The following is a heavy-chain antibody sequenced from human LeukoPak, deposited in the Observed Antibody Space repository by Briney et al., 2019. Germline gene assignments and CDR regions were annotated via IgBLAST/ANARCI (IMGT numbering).Heavy chain of an antibody. D-gene: IGHD3-10*01. V-gene: IGHV4-30-4*01. CDR3: ARDQHGPGSYSAFVNWFDP. J-gene: IGHJ5*02. CDR2: IYYSGST. CDR1: GGSISSGDYY. Sequence: SQTLSLTCTVSGGSISSGDYYWSWIRQPPGKGLEWIGYIYYSGSTYYNPSLKSRVTISVDTSKNQFSLRVTSVTAADTAVYYCARDQHGPGSYSAFVNWFDPWGRGTLVTVSS.